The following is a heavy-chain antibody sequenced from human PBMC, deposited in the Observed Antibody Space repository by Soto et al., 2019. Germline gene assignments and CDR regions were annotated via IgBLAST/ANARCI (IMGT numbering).Heavy chain of an antibody. Sequence: PSETLSLTCAVSGGSISSGGYSWSWIRQPPGKGLEWIGYIYHSGSHYYNPSLKSRVTISVDRSKNQFSLKLSAVTAADTAVYYCARTYYYDSSVYPNWFDPWGQGTLVTVSS. CDR1: GGSISSGGYS. V-gene: IGHV4-30-2*01. CDR3: ARTYYYDSSVYPNWFDP. D-gene: IGHD3-22*01. CDR2: IYHSGSH. J-gene: IGHJ5*02.